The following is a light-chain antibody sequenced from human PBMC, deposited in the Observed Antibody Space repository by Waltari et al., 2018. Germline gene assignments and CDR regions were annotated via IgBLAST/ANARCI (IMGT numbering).Light chain of an antibody. Sequence: DIVLTQSPGTLSLSPGERATLSCRASQSVSRTLAWYQQKPGQAPKLLIYGASIRATGIPDRFTGSGSGTDFSLTISSLEPEDFAIYFCQHYVRLPATFGQGTKVEIK. CDR3: QHYVRLPAT. CDR2: GAS. V-gene: IGKV3-20*01. CDR1: QSVSRT. J-gene: IGKJ1*01.